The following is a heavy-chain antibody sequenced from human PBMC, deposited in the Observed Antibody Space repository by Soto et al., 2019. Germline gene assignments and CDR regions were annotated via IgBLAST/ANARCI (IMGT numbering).Heavy chain of an antibody. CDR1: GGSISSGDYY. CDR3: ARGRSRGPTSDDAFDI. J-gene: IGHJ3*02. V-gene: IGHV4-30-4*01. CDR2: IYYSGST. D-gene: IGHD3-10*01. Sequence: QVQLQESGPGLVKPSQTLSLTCTVSGGSISSGDYYWSWIRQPPGKGLEWIGYIYYSGSTYYNPYPKSRVTIAVDSSKNQFSRKLGSVTAAATAVYYCARGRSRGPTSDDAFDIWGQGTMVTVSS.